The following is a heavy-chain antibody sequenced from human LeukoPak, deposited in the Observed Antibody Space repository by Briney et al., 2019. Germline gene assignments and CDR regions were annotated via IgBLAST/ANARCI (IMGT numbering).Heavy chain of an antibody. CDR2: IYPDGSDT. J-gene: IGHJ4*02. Sequence: GESLKISCRGFGYSFTSYWIGWVRQMPGKGLEWMGAIYPDGSDTRPSPSFQGQVTISVDKSINTAYLQWRSLQASDTAVYYCARCIPGIASAGNLDYWGQGTLVTVSS. CDR1: GYSFTSYW. CDR3: ARCIPGIASAGNLDY. V-gene: IGHV5-51*01. D-gene: IGHD6-13*01.